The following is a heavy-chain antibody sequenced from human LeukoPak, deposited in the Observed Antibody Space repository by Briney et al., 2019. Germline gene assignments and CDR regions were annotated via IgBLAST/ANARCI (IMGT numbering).Heavy chain of an antibody. CDR2: IYSGGST. D-gene: IGHD3-22*01. V-gene: IGHV3-53*01. J-gene: IGHJ3*02. Sequence: PGGSLRLSCAASGFTFSSYAMSWVRQAPGKGLEWVSVIYSGGSTYYADSVKGRFTISRDNSKNTLYLQMNSLRAEDTAVYYCARDSSGLDAFDIWGQGTMVTVSS. CDR1: GFTFSSYA. CDR3: ARDSSGLDAFDI.